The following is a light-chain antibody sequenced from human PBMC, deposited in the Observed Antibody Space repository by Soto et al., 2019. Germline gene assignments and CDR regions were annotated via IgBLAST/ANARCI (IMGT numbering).Light chain of an antibody. CDR1: ESVSSSY. CDR2: DAS. J-gene: IGKJ4*01. V-gene: IGKV3-20*01. Sequence: EIVFTQSPATLSFSPGGRAPPSCRASESVSSSYLAWYQQKPGQAPRLLIYDASSRATGIPDRFSGSGSGTDFTLTVSRLEPEDFALYYCQQYGSSPLTFGGGTKVDIK. CDR3: QQYGSSPLT.